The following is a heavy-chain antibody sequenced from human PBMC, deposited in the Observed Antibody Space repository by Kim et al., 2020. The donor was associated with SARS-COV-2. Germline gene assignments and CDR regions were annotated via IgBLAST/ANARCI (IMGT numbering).Heavy chain of an antibody. CDR2: INAGNGNT. Sequence: ASVKVSCKASGYTFTTYNMHWVRQAPGQRLEWMGWINAGNGNTKYSQKFQGRVTLSIDTSASIAYMELSSLRSDDTAVYYCAVLASVAYSNSPHWGQGTLVTVSS. CDR3: AVLASVAYSNSPH. J-gene: IGHJ4*02. V-gene: IGHV1-3*01. D-gene: IGHD6-6*01. CDR1: GYTFTTYN.